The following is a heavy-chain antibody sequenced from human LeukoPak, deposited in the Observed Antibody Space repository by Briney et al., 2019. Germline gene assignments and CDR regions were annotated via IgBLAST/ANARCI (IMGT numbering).Heavy chain of an antibody. CDR2: IIPIFGIA. CDR1: GGTFSSYA. J-gene: IGHJ4*02. Sequence: ASVKVSCKASGGTFSSYAISWVRQAPGQGLEWMGRIIPIFGIANYAQKLQGRVTITADKSTSTAYMELSSLRSEDTAVYYCASSPSYCSSTSCPVRYFDYWGQGTLVTVSS. V-gene: IGHV1-69*04. D-gene: IGHD2-2*01. CDR3: ASSPSYCSSTSCPVRYFDY.